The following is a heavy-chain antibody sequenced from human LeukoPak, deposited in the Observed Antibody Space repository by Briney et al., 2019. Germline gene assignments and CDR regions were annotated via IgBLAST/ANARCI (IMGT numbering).Heavy chain of an antibody. CDR3: AREGVPTAAGTFDY. J-gene: IGHJ4*02. Sequence: ASLKVSCTASGYTFTSYGISWVRQAPGQGLEWMGWISAHNGNTNYAQKLQGRVTMTTDTSTSTAYMELRSLRSDDTAVYYCAREGVPTAAGTFDYWGQGTLVTVSS. CDR2: ISAHNGNT. V-gene: IGHV1-18*01. D-gene: IGHD6-13*01. CDR1: GYTFTSYG.